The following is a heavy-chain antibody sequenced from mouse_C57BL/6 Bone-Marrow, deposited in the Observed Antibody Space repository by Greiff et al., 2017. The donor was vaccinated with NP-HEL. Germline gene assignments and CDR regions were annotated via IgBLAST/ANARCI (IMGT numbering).Heavy chain of an antibody. CDR1: GFSLTSYA. Sequence: VQLQQSGPGLVAPSQSLSITCTVSGFSLTSYAISWVRQPPGKGLEWLGVIWTGGGTNYNSALKSRLSISKDNSKSQVFLKMNSLQTDDTARYYCARNLDLDYYGSSYWYFDVWGTGTTVTVSS. V-gene: IGHV2-9-1*01. CDR2: IWTGGGT. CDR3: ARNLDLDYYGSSYWYFDV. J-gene: IGHJ1*03. D-gene: IGHD1-1*01.